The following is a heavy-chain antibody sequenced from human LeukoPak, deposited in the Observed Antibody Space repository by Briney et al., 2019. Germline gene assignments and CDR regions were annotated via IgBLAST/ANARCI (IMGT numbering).Heavy chain of an antibody. CDR1: GFSLSTRGVG. D-gene: IGHD1-26*01. Sequence: SGPTRVKPTQTLTLTCTFSGFSLSTRGVGVGWIRQPPGKALEWLALIYWDDDKRYSPSLKSRLTITKDTSKNQVVLTMTNMDPVDTATYYCAHSGSHHDAFDIWGQGTMVTVS. J-gene: IGHJ3*02. CDR2: IYWDDDK. V-gene: IGHV2-5*02. CDR3: AHSGSHHDAFDI.